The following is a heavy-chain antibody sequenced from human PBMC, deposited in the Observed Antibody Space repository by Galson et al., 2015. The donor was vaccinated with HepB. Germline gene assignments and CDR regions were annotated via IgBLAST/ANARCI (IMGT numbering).Heavy chain of an antibody. CDR1: GYSFTGYW. D-gene: IGHD1-14*01. CDR3: VRRSITTSSPTGPTLDAFDV. CDR2: IYPGDSDT. Sequence: QSGAEVEKPGESLKISCKGSGYSFTGYWIGWVRQMPGKGLEWMGIIYPGDSDTRYNPSFQGQVTFSADKSISTAYLQWNSLKASDTAMYYCVRRSITTSSPTGPTLDAFDVWGQGTVVTVSS. V-gene: IGHV5-51*03. J-gene: IGHJ3*01.